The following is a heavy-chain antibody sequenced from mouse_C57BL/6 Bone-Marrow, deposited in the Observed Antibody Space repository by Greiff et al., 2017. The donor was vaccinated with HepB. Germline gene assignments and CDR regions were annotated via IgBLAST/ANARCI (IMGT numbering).Heavy chain of an antibody. J-gene: IGHJ4*01. CDR1: GFTFSSYG. Sequence: EVQGVESGGDLVKPRGSLKLSCAASGFTFSSYGMSWVRQTPDKRLEWVATISSGGSYTYYPDSVKGRFTISRDNAKNTLYLQMSSLKSEDTAMYYCARHGGGSRPSMDYWGQGTSVTVSS. CDR3: ARHGGGSRPSMDY. V-gene: IGHV5-6*01. D-gene: IGHD3-2*02. CDR2: ISSGGSYT.